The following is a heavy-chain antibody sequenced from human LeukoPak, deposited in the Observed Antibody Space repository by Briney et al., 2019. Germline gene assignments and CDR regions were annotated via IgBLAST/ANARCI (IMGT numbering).Heavy chain of an antibody. CDR1: GDTFTGYY. D-gene: IGHD3-16*01. CDR3: ARASFWESPINWFAP. Sequence: ASVKVSCKASGDTFTGYYMHWVRQAPGQGLEWMGWINPKNGGSNYTQKCQGRVTMTRDRSISTAYMELGRRTSDDTAVYYCARASFWESPINWFAPWGKGTLVTVSS. V-gene: IGHV1-2*02. CDR2: INPKNGGS. J-gene: IGHJ5*02.